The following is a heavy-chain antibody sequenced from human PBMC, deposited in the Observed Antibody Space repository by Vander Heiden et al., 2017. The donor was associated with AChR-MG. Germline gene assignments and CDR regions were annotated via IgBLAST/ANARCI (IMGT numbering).Heavy chain of an antibody. J-gene: IGHJ1*01. Sequence: QVQLVQSGPEAKKPGASVKVSCKASGYTFTSYTIHWVRQVPGQRLEWMGRSNAGNGDTKYLQKFQGRVTITRDTSANTAYMELSRLRTDDTAVFYCARGYSSGRFDFQLWGQGTLVTVSS. CDR2: SNAGNGDT. CDR1: GYTFTSYT. CDR3: ARGYSSGRFDFQL. D-gene: IGHD6-19*01. V-gene: IGHV1-3*01.